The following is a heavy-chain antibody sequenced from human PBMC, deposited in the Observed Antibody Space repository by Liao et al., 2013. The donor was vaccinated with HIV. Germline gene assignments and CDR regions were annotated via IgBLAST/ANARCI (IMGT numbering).Heavy chain of an antibody. CDR2: NNHSGST. CDR1: GGSFSGYY. J-gene: IGHJ4*02. CDR3: ARGLTPPLYSNLNRRFDY. V-gene: IGHV4-34*01. D-gene: IGHD4-11*01. Sequence: QVQLQQWGAGLLKPSETLSLTCAVYGGSFSGYYWSWIRQPPGKGLEWIGENNHSGSTNYNPSLKSRVTISVDTSKNQFSLKLSSVTAADTAVYYCARGLTPPLYSNLNRRFDYWAREPWSPSPQ.